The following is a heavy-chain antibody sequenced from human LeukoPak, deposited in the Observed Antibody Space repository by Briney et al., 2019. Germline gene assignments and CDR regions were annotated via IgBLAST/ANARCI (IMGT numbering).Heavy chain of an antibody. Sequence: GGSLRLSCAASEFGFSFFHMSWVRQAPGKGLEWVSVLHVGGDTHYADSVKGRSTTSRDSSKNTLFLQMNNLRVEDTAVYYCVRDRGGRSEERFDYWGQGTLVTVSS. CDR1: EFGFSFFH. J-gene: IGHJ4*02. CDR2: LHVGGDT. V-gene: IGHV3-66*01. D-gene: IGHD1-26*01. CDR3: VRDRGGRSEERFDY.